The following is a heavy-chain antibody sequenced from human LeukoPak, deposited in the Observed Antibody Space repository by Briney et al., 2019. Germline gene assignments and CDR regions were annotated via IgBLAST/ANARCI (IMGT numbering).Heavy chain of an antibody. CDR1: GGSFSGYY. Sequence: SETLSLTCAVYGGSFSGYYWSWIRQPPGKGLEWIGEINHSRSTNYNPSLKSRVTISVDTSKNQFSLKLSSVTAADTAVYYCARLLDLRFGYSSGWYSPYFDYWGQGTLVTVSS. D-gene: IGHD6-19*01. J-gene: IGHJ4*02. CDR2: INHSRST. V-gene: IGHV4-34*01. CDR3: ARLLDLRFGYSSGWYSPYFDY.